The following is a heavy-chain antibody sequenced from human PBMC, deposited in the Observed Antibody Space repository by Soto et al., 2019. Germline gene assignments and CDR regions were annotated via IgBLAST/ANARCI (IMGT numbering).Heavy chain of an antibody. CDR3: AIKVDTAMVHALVY. Sequence: GGSLRLSCAASGFTFSSYAMSWVRQAPGKGLEWVSAISGSGGSTYYADSVKGRFTISRDNSKNTLYLQMNSLRAEDTAVYYCAIKVDTAMVHALVYWGQGTLVTVSS. D-gene: IGHD5-18*01. CDR1: GFTFSSYA. CDR2: ISGSGGST. V-gene: IGHV3-23*01. J-gene: IGHJ4*02.